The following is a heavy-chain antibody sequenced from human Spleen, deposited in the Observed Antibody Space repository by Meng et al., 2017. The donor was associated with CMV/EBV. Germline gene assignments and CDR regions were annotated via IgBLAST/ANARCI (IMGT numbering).Heavy chain of an antibody. CDR2: ISSSGSTI. Sequence: GGLLRLPCAVSGFTFNDYYMSWIRPAPRKGLEWVSYISSSGSTIYYADSVKGRFTISRDNSKNTLYVQMNRLTTEDTAVYYCARDEGNLWFGKLDYWGQGALVTVSS. CDR3: ARDEGNLWFGKLDY. D-gene: IGHD3-10*01. CDR1: GFTFNDYY. V-gene: IGHV3-11*04. J-gene: IGHJ4*02.